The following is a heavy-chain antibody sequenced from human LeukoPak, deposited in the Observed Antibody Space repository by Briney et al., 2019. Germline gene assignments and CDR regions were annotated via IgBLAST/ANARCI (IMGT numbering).Heavy chain of an antibody. CDR1: GGSFSGYY. CDR2: INHSGST. V-gene: IGHV4-34*01. J-gene: IGHJ6*03. D-gene: IGHD3-22*01. CDR3: ARGRGYAYYYYMDV. Sequence: SETLSLTCAVYGGSFSGYYWSWIRQPPGKGLEWIEEINHSGSTNYNPSLKSRVTISVDTSKNQFSLKLSSVTAADTAVYYCARGRGYAYYYYMDVWGKGTTVTVSS.